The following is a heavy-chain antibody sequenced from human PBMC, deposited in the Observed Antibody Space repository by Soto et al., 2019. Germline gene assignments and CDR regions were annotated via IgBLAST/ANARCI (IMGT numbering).Heavy chain of an antibody. D-gene: IGHD6-19*01. J-gene: IGHJ6*02. CDR2: IYTSGST. CDR3: ARTTGYSSGWYWSDYYYYYGMDV. Sequence: SETLSLTCTVSGGSTSSYYWSWIRQPAGKGLEWIGRIYTSGSTNYNPSLKSRVTMSVDTSKNQFSLKLSSVTAADTAVYYCARTTGYSSGWYWSDYYYYYGMDVWGQGTTVTVSS. V-gene: IGHV4-4*07. CDR1: GGSTSSYY.